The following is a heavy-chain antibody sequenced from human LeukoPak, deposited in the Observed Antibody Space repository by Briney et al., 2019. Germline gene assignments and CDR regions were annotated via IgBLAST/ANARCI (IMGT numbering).Heavy chain of an antibody. CDR3: VSFYETN. CDR2: VNSDGSWT. V-gene: IGHV3-74*01. J-gene: IGHJ4*02. D-gene: IGHD2-2*01. Sequence: PGGSLRLSCAASGNYLMHWVRQAPGKGLVWVSHVNSDGSWTSHADSVKGRFTISKDNAKNTVYLQMNNLRTEDTAVYYCVSFYETNWGRGTLVTVS. CDR1: GNYL.